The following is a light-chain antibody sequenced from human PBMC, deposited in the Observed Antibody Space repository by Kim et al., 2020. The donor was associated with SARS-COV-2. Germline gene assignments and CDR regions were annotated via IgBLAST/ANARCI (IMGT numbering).Light chain of an antibody. CDR2: GTT. V-gene: IGKV1-33*01. J-gene: IGKJ2*01. CDR1: QDIKRY. Sequence: FRGERVHISSRESQDIKRYIIGYQQKTEKAPALLIHGTTNLKTGLPSRFSKSGYETDFTLTISSLQPRDIATYYCQQHELVPYTFGQGNRLE. CDR3: QQHELVPYT.